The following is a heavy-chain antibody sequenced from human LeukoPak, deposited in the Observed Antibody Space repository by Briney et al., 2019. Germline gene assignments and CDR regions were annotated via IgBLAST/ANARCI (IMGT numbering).Heavy chain of an antibody. CDR3: ARYCSSTSCSIYNWFDP. Sequence: ASVKVSCKASGYTFTGYYMHWVRQAPGQGLEWMGWINHNSGGTNYAQKLQGRVTMTRPTSISTAYLELSRLRSDDTAVYYCARYCSSTSCSIYNWFDPWGQGTLVTVSS. CDR2: INHNSGGT. V-gene: IGHV1-2*02. D-gene: IGHD2-2*01. CDR1: GYTFTGYY. J-gene: IGHJ5*02.